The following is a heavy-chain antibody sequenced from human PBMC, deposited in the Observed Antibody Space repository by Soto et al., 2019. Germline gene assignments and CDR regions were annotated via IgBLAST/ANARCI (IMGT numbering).Heavy chain of an antibody. V-gene: IGHV3-23*01. D-gene: IGHD2-21*01. CDR3: AKATSATCTGSICYSFDY. CDR1: GFTFSSYA. J-gene: IGHJ4*02. Sequence: GGSLRLSCVASGFTFSSYAMSWVRQAPGQRLEWVATFSGGRDTTWHADSVKGRFTVSGDSSKNTLSLQMNSLRPEDTALYYCAKATSATCTGSICYSFDYWGQGTLVTVSS. CDR2: FSGGRDTT.